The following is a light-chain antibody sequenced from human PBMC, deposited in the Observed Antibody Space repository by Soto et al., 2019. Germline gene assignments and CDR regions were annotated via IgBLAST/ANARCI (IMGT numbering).Light chain of an antibody. CDR1: QSVGRS. CDR3: QQFYKGWT. Sequence: DIQMTQSPSTLSASVGDRVTITCRASQSVGRSLAWYQQQPEKAPKLLIYGVSTLESGVPSRFSGFGSGTEFTLSISSLQPGDFGTYYCQQFYKGWTFGQGTRV. J-gene: IGKJ1*01. CDR2: GVS. V-gene: IGKV1-5*01.